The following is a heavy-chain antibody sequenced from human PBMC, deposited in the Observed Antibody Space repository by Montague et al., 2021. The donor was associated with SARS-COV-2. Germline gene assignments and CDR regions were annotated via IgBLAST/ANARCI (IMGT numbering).Heavy chain of an antibody. J-gene: IGHJ4*02. CDR3: ARGGGSGYRYYFDY. Sequence: SETLSLTCSVSGYSISSGYFWGWIRQPPGKGLEWIGAIYHGGFTHYNPSLKSRLTMSLDTSKNQFSLKLSSVTAADTAVYYCARGGGSGYRYYFDYWGQGSLVTVSS. CDR1: GYSISSGYF. CDR2: IYHGGFT. D-gene: IGHD3-22*01. V-gene: IGHV4-38-2*01.